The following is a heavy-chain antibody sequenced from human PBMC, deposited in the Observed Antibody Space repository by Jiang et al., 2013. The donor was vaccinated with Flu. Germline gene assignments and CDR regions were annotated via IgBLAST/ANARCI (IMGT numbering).Heavy chain of an antibody. Sequence: SGAEVKKPGSSVKVSCKASGGTFSSYAISWVRQAPGQGLEWMGGIIPIFGTANYAQKFQGRVTMTRNASISTAYMEVSSLRSQDTAVYYCARGRFPTTVVTGRYYIDYWGQGTLVIVSS. CDR3: ARGRFPTTVVTGRYYIDY. CDR1: GGTFSSYA. V-gene: IGHV1-69*05. J-gene: IGHJ4*02. CDR2: IIPIFGTA. D-gene: IGHD4-23*01.